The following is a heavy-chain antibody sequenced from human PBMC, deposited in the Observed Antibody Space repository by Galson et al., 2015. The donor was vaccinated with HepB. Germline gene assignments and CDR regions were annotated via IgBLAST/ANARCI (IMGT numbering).Heavy chain of an antibody. V-gene: IGHV1-3*01. CDR3: ARDLPPLVAAAGRRWFDP. Sequence: SVKVSCKASGYTFTSYAMHWVRQAPGQRLEWMGWINAGNGNTKYSQKFQGRVTITRDTSASTAYMELSSLKSEDTAVYYCARDLPPLVAAAGRRWFDPWGQGTLVTVSS. J-gene: IGHJ5*02. CDR1: GYTFTSYA. D-gene: IGHD6-13*01. CDR2: INAGNGNT.